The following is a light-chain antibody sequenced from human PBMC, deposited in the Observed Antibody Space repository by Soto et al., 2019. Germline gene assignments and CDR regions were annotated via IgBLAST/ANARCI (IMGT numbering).Light chain of an antibody. Sequence: DIQMTQSPSTLSASVGDRVTITCRASQNINIWLAWYQQKPGKAPQLLIYRASNLESGVPSRFSGSGSGTECTLTILSLQPDDSATYYCQQYEDYWTFGQGTKVEVK. CDR3: QQYEDYWT. J-gene: IGKJ1*01. CDR2: RAS. CDR1: QNINIW. V-gene: IGKV1-5*03.